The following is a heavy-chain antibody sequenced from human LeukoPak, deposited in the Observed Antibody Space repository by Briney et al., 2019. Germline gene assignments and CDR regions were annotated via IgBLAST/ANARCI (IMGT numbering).Heavy chain of an antibody. Sequence: GGSLRLSCAASGFTFSFYAMHWVRQAPGKGLEYVSSISGNGGSTYYADSVKGRFTISRDNSKNTLYLQMSSLRPEDTAIYYCVKDHDLGVGYGMDVWGQGTTVTVSS. J-gene: IGHJ6*02. CDR1: GFTFSFYA. CDR3: VKDHDLGVGYGMDV. V-gene: IGHV3-64D*06. D-gene: IGHD3-16*01. CDR2: ISGNGGST.